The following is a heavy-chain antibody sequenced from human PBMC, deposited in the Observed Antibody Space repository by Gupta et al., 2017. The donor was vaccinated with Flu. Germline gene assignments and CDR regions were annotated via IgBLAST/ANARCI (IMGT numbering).Heavy chain of an antibody. CDR1: GYTFTSYG. D-gene: IGHD6-6*01. CDR2: ISAYNGNT. Sequence: VKVSCKASGYTFTSYGISWVRQAPGQGLEWMGWISAYNGNTNYAQKLQGRVTMTTDTSTSTAYMELRSLRSDDTAVYYCARDILSSSTSHLYYYYYGMDVWGQGTTVTVSS. CDR3: ARDILSSSTSHLYYYYYGMDV. J-gene: IGHJ6*02. V-gene: IGHV1-18*01.